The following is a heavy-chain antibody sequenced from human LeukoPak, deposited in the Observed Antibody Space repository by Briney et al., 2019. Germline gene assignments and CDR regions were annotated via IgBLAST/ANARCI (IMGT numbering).Heavy chain of an antibody. J-gene: IGHJ6*02. D-gene: IGHD5-24*01. CDR3: ARSASGMATISGPYYYGMDV. CDR2: INPNSGGT. V-gene: IGHV1-2*04. Sequence: ASVKVSCKASGYTFTGYYMHWVRQAPGQGLEWMGWINPNSGGTNYAQKFQGWVTMTRDTSISTAYMELSRLRSDDTAVYYCARSASGMATISGPYYYGMDVWGQGTTVTVSS. CDR1: GYTFTGYY.